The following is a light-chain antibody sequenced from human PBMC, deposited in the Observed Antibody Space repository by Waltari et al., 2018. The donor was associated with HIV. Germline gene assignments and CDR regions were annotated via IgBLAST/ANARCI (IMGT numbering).Light chain of an antibody. Sequence: QSALTQPASVSGSPGQSITISCTGTSSAVGSYTLVSWYQQHPGKAPKLMIYEGSKRPSGVSNRFSGSKSGNTASLTISGLQAEDEADYYCCSYAGSSTLVFGGGTKLTVL. CDR1: SSAVGSYTL. J-gene: IGLJ3*02. CDR3: CSYAGSSTLV. V-gene: IGLV2-23*01. CDR2: EGS.